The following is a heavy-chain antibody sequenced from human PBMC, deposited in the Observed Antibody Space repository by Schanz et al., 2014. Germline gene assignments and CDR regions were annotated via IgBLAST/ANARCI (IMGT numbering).Heavy chain of an antibody. CDR2: VLYSGST. Sequence: QGQLQESGPGLVKPSQTLSLSCTVSGVSVSSGRYYWSWIRQFPGKGLELIGYVLYSGSTYYNPSLKSRVTISVDTSKNQFSLNLSSATAADTAVYYCARDRGHGDLPGDIWGQGTIVTVSS. CDR1: GVSVSSGRYY. V-gene: IGHV4-31*03. D-gene: IGHD4-17*01. J-gene: IGHJ3*02. CDR3: ARDRGHGDLPGDI.